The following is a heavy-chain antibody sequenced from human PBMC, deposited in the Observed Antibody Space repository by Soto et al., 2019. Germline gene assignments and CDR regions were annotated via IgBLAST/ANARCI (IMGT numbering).Heavy chain of an antibody. CDR1: GGSISSYY. CDR3: ARLSLGGGYYYDGMDV. J-gene: IGHJ6*02. CDR2: IYYSGST. D-gene: IGHD3-10*01. Sequence: QVQLQESGPGLVKPSETLSLTCTVSGGSISSYYWSWIRQPPGKGLEWIGYIYYSGSTNYNPSLKSRVTLSVYSSKNQFSLKLSCVTAADTAVYYCARLSLGGGYYYDGMDVWGQGTTVTVSS. V-gene: IGHV4-59*01.